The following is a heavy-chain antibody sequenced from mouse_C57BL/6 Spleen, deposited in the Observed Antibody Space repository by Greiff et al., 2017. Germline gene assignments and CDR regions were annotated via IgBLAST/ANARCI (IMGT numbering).Heavy chain of an antibody. D-gene: IGHD1-1*01. V-gene: IGHV1-59*01. CDR3: ARGGFITTVVAPFDY. CDR2: IDPSDSYT. J-gene: IGHJ2*01. CDR1: GYTFTSYW. Sequence: QVQLQQPGAELVRPGTSVKLSCKASGYTFTSYWMHWVKQRPGQGLEWIGVIDPSDSYTNYNQKFKGKATLTVDTSSSTAYMQLSSLTSEDSAVYYCARGGFITTVVAPFDYWGQGTTLTVSS.